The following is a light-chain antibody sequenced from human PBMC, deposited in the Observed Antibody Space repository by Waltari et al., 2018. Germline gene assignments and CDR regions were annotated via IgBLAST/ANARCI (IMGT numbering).Light chain of an antibody. CDR1: QSVSNH. J-gene: IGKJ2*03. Sequence: EIVLTHSPGTVSLSPGERATLSCRASQSVSNHLAWYQQKRGQAPRLLIYESSTRATGIPDRFSGSASGTDFALTISRLEPEDFAMYYCQQYGVTPVSFGQGTRLDIK. CDR3: QQYGVTPVS. V-gene: IGKV3-20*01. CDR2: ESS.